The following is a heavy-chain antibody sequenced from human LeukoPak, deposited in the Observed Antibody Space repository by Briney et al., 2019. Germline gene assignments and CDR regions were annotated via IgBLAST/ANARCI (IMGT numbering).Heavy chain of an antibody. CDR1: GYAFTSYG. J-gene: IGHJ4*02. CDR3: ARDHSSSCQLFDY. CDR2: ISAYNGDT. V-gene: IGHV1-18*01. Sequence: ASVKVSCKASGYAFTSYGISWVRHAPGQGLEWMGWISAYNGDTNFAQRLQGRVTMTTDTSTTTAYMELRNLRSDDTAVYYCARDHSSSCQLFDYWGQGTLVTVSS. D-gene: IGHD6-13*01.